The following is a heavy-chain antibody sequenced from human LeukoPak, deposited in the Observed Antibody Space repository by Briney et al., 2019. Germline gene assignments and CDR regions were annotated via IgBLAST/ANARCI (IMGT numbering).Heavy chain of an antibody. J-gene: IGHJ5*02. CDR3: ARDLLGGYDYGGNWFDP. CDR1: GYTFTSYG. V-gene: IGHV1-18*01. CDR2: ISAYNGNT. Sequence: GASVKVSCKASGYTFTSYGISWVRQAPGQGLEWMGWISAYNGNTNYAQKLQGRVTMTTDTSTSTAYMELRSLRSDDTAVYYCARDLLGGYDYGGNWFDPWGQGTLVTVSS. D-gene: IGHD5-12*01.